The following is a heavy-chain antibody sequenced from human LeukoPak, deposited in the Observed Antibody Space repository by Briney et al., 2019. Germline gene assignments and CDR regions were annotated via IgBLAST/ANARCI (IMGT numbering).Heavy chain of an antibody. CDR1: GFTFSSYW. Sequence: PGGSLRLSCAASGFTFSSYWMSWVRQAPGKGLEWVANIKQDGSEKYYVDSVKGRFTISRDNAKNSLYLQMNSLRAEDTAVYYCASDSVVLTGKTMYCSSTSCYNSYWGQGTLVTVSS. CDR3: ASDSVVLTGKTMYCSSTSCYNSY. V-gene: IGHV3-7*01. D-gene: IGHD2-2*02. CDR2: IKQDGSEK. J-gene: IGHJ4*02.